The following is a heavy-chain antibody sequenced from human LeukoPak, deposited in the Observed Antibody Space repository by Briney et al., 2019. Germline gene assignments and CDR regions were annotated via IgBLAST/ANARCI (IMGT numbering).Heavy chain of an antibody. CDR2: INPSGGST. J-gene: IGHJ4*02. V-gene: IGHV1-46*01. CDR1: GYTFTSYY. CDR3: ARERMTTVTQISTYYFDY. D-gene: IGHD4-17*01. Sequence: ASVKVSCKASGYTFTSYYMHWVRQAPGQGLEWMGIINPSGGSTSYAQKFQGRVTMTRDTSTSTVYMELSSLRSEDTAVYYCARERMTTVTQISTYYFDYWGQGTLVTVSS.